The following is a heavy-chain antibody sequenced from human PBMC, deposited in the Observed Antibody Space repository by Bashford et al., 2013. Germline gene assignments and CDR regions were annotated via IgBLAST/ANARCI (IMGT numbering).Heavy chain of an antibody. CDR1: GYTFTGYY. CDR3: ARDVGRIEVAGIIYYFDF. D-gene: IGHD6-19*01. V-gene: IGHV1-2*02. CDR2: INPNSGGS. Sequence: ASVKVSCKASGYTFTGYYLHWVRQAPGQGLEWMGWINPNSGGSDYAQKFQGRVTMTRDTSITTAYMELSSLRSDDTAVYYCARDVGRIEVAGIIYYFDFWGQGTLVTVSS. J-gene: IGHJ4*02.